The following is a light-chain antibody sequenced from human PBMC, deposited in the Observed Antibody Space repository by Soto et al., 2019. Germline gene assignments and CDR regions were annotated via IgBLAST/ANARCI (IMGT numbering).Light chain of an antibody. V-gene: IGKV3-20*01. CDR1: QSVSSNF. CDR3: QQYGSSPPWT. Sequence: EIVLTQSPGTLSLSPGERATLSCRASQSVSSNFLAWYQQKPGQAPRLLIYGASSRATGIPDRFSGSGSGTDLPLTISRLEPQDFAVYYGQQYGSSPPWTFGQGTKVEIK. CDR2: GAS. J-gene: IGKJ1*01.